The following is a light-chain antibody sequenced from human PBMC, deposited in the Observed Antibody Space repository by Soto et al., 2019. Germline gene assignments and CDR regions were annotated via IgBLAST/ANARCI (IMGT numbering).Light chain of an antibody. CDR1: QSISSY. CDR2: AAS. Sequence: DIQTTQSPSSLSASVGDRVTITCRASQSISSYLNWYQQKPGKAPKLLIYAASSLQSGVPSRFSGSGSGTDFTLTISSLQPEDFATYYCQQSYSTPPFGQGTKVDIK. CDR3: QQSYSTPP. J-gene: IGKJ1*01. V-gene: IGKV1-39*01.